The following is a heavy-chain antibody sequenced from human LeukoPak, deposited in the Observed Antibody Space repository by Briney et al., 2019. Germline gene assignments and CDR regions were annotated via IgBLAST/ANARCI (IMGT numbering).Heavy chain of an antibody. V-gene: IGHV3-9*01. CDR3: SRVSAYTTSSGEFDY. CDR1: GFTFDDHA. CDR2: ISWNSGGI. D-gene: IGHD6-6*01. Sequence: GGSLRLSCAASGFTFDDHAMHWVRQAPGKGLEWVSGISWNSGGIAYADSVKGRFTISRDNAKNSLYLQMNSLRAEDTALYYCSRVSAYTTSSGEFDYWGQETLVTVSS. J-gene: IGHJ4*02.